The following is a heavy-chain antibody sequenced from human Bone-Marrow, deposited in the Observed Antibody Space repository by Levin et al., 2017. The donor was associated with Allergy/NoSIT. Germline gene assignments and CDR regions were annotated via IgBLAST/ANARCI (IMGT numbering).Heavy chain of an antibody. J-gene: IGHJ4*02. CDR1: GFTFSNAW. D-gene: IGHD3-22*01. CDR2: IKSKTDGGTT. CDR3: TTDYYDSSGYYPAY. V-gene: IGHV3-15*01. Sequence: GGSLRLSCAASGFTFSNAWMSWVRQAPGKGLEWVGRIKSKTDGGTTDYAAPVKGRFTISRDDSKNTLYLQMNSLKTEDTAVYYCTTDYYDSSGYYPAYWGQGTLVTVSS.